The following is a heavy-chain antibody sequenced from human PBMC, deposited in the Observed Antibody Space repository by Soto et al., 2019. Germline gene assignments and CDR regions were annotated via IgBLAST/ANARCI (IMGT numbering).Heavy chain of an antibody. V-gene: IGHV3-30-3*01. Sequence: QVQLVESGGGVVQPGRSLRLSCAASGFTFSSYAMHWVRQAPGKGLEWVAVISYDGSNKYYADSVKGQFTISRDNSKNTLYLQMNSLRAEDTAVYYCARRGLMAVAGGANDYWGQGTLVTVSS. CDR1: GFTFSSYA. CDR2: ISYDGSNK. J-gene: IGHJ4*02. D-gene: IGHD6-19*01. CDR3: ARRGLMAVAGGANDY.